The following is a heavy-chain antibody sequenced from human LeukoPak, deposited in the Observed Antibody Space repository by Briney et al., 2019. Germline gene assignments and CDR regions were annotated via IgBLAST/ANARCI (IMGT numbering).Heavy chain of an antibody. V-gene: IGHV3-30*03. CDR1: GFTFSSYG. D-gene: IGHD3-16*01. CDR3: GMGGY. Sequence: GGSLRLSCAASGFTFSSYGMHWVRQAPGKGLEWVAVISYDGSNKYYADSVKGRFTISRDNSKNTLYLQMNSRRAEDTAVYYCGMGGYWGQGTLVTVSS. CDR2: ISYDGSNK. J-gene: IGHJ4*02.